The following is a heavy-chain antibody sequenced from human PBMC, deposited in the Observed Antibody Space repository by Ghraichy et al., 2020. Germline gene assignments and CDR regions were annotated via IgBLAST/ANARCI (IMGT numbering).Heavy chain of an antibody. CDR1: GGSFSGYY. D-gene: IGHD3-3*02. CDR2: INHSGST. CDR3: ARLNAFYYYGMDV. J-gene: IGHJ6*02. V-gene: IGHV4-34*01. Sequence: SETLSLTCAVYGGSFSGYYWSWIRQPPGKGLEWIGEINHSGSTNYNPSLKSRVTISVDTSKNQFSLKLSSVTAADTAVYYCARLNAFYYYGMDVWGQGTTVTVSS.